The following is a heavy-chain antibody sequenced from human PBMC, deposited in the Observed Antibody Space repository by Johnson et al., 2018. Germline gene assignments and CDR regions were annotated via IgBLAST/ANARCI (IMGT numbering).Heavy chain of an antibody. V-gene: IGHV3-NL1*01. CDR3: AKESGGGRDAFDI. CDR2: IYSGGST. CDR1: GFTFDDYA. D-gene: IGHD1-26*01. Sequence: QVQLGESGGGLVQPSKSLKLSCVGSGFTFDDYAMNWVRQAPGKGLDWVSVIYSGGSTYYADSVKGRFTISRDNSKNTLYLQMNSLRAEDTAVYYCAKESGGGRDAFDIWGQGTMVTVSS. J-gene: IGHJ3*02.